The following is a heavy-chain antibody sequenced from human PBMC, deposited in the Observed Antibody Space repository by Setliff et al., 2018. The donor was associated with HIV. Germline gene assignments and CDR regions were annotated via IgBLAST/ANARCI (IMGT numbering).Heavy chain of an antibody. V-gene: IGHV4-38-2*01. D-gene: IGHD6-19*01. CDR3: ARTRTIAVAGPPPEWYFDL. CDR2: IYHSGST. J-gene: IGHJ2*01. Sequence: SETLSLTCAVSGYSISSGYYWGWIRQPPGKGLEWIGSIYHSGSTYYNPSLKSRVTISVDTSKNHFSLKLRSVTAADTAVYYCARTRTIAVAGPPPEWYFDLWGRGTLVTVSS. CDR1: GYSISSGYY.